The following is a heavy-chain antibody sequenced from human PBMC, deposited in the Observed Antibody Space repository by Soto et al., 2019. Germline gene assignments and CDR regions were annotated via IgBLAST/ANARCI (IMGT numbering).Heavy chain of an antibody. V-gene: IGHV3-30-3*01. CDR1: GFTFSSYA. CDR3: ARDPKRWLQLHDY. J-gene: IGHJ4*02. D-gene: IGHD5-12*01. CDR2: ISYDGSNK. Sequence: PGGSLRLSCAASGFTFSSYAMHWVRQAPGKGLEWVAVISYDGSNKYYADSVKGRFTISRDNSKNTLYLQMNSLRAEDTAVYYCARDPKRWLQLHDYWGQGTLVTVSS.